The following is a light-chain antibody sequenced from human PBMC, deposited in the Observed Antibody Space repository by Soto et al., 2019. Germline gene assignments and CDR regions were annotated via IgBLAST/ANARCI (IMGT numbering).Light chain of an antibody. V-gene: IGLV2-14*01. Sequence: QSVLTQPASVSGSPGQSIAFSCTGTSSDVGGYDYVSWYQQHPGKAPKVMIYDVSNRPSGVSNRFSGSKSGNTASLTISGLQAEDEADYYCSSYTSSSTYVFGTGTKVTVL. CDR3: SSYTSSSTYV. J-gene: IGLJ1*01. CDR1: SSDVGGYDY. CDR2: DVS.